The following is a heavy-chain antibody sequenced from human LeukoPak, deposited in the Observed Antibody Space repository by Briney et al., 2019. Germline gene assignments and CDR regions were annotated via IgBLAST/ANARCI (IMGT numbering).Heavy chain of an antibody. V-gene: IGHV3-23*01. Sequence: GGSLRLSCAASGFTFSSYAMSWVRQAPGKGLEWVSAISGSGSSTYYADSVKGRFTISRDNAKNSLYLQMNSLRAEDTAVYYCARDIRELLWFGGDAFDIWGQGTMVTVSS. CDR3: ARDIRELLWFGGDAFDI. D-gene: IGHD3-10*01. CDR2: ISGSGSST. CDR1: GFTFSSYA. J-gene: IGHJ3*02.